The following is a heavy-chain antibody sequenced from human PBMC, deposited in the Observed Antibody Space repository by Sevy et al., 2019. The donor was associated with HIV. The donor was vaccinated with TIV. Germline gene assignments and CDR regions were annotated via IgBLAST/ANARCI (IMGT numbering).Heavy chain of an antibody. Sequence: ASVKVSCKDSGYTLIQLSMHWVRQVPGKGLEWMGSFDPEDGETIYAQRFQSRVTMTGDTSTDTAYMELSSLKSEDTAIFYCAITKDYYDSSGYPFDYWGQGTLVTVSS. CDR1: GYTLIQLS. CDR3: AITKDYYDSSGYPFDY. CDR2: FDPEDGET. J-gene: IGHJ4*02. D-gene: IGHD3-22*01. V-gene: IGHV1-24*01.